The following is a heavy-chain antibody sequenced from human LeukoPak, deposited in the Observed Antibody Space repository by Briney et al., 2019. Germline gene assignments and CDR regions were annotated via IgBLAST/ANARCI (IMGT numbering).Heavy chain of an antibody. Sequence: PSETLSLTCTVSGGSISSYYWSWIRQPAGKGLEWIGRIYTSGSTNYNPSLKSRVTMSVDTSKNKFSLKLSSVTAADTAVYNCARDDYYYDSSGYYSNWGQGTLVTVSS. CDR3: ARDDYYYDSSGYYSN. J-gene: IGHJ4*02. CDR1: GGSISSYY. V-gene: IGHV4-4*07. D-gene: IGHD3-22*01. CDR2: IYTSGST.